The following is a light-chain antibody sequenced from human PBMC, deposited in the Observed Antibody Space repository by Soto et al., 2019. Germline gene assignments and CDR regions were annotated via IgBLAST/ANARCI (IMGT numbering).Light chain of an antibody. Sequence: EIVLTQSPGTVSLSPGQRATLSCRASQAVSSSYLAWYQQKPGQPPRLLIYGASSKAAGIPDRFSGSGSGTDFTIPISTLEAEDFAVYFCQQYGSSPPPTFGGGTRVEIK. J-gene: IGKJ4*01. CDR2: GAS. V-gene: IGKV3-20*01. CDR3: QQYGSSPPPT. CDR1: QAVSSSY.